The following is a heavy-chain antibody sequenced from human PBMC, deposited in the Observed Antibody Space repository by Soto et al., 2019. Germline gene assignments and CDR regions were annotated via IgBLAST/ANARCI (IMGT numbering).Heavy chain of an antibody. V-gene: IGHV3-7*03. J-gene: IGHJ6*02. Sequence: GGSLRLSCAASGFTFSNHWMTWVRQAPGKGLEWVASVNQDGSEKYSVDSAKGRFTISRDNAKNSLYLQMNSLRVEDTAVYYCARDRSPLGIWSYGMDVWGQGTTVTVSS. CDR1: GFTFSNHW. D-gene: IGHD2-15*01. CDR2: VNQDGSEK. CDR3: ARDRSPLGIWSYGMDV.